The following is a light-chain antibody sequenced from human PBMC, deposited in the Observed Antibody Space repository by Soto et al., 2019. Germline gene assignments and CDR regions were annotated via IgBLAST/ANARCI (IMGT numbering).Light chain of an antibody. CDR2: DAS. Sequence: EIVLTQSPATLSLSPGERATLSCRASQSVSRYLAWYQQKPGQAPRLLIYDASNRATGIPARFSGSGSGTDFTLTISSLEPEDCAVYDCHHLTTPFTFGGGTKVQIK. J-gene: IGKJ4*01. V-gene: IGKV3-11*01. CDR3: HHLTTPFT. CDR1: QSVSRY.